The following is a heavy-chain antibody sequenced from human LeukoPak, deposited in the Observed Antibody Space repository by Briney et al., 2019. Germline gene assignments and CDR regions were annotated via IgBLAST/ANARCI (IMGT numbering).Heavy chain of an antibody. CDR3: ARGSLPYCYDSSGRSRHFDY. J-gene: IGHJ4*02. Sequence: SETLSLTCAVYGGSFSGYYWSWIRQPPGKGLEWIGEINHSGSTNYNPSLKSRVTISVDTSKNQFSLKLSSVTAADTAVYYCARGSLPYCYDSSGRSRHFDYWGQGTLVTVSS. CDR2: INHSGST. D-gene: IGHD3-22*01. CDR1: GGSFSGYY. V-gene: IGHV4-34*01.